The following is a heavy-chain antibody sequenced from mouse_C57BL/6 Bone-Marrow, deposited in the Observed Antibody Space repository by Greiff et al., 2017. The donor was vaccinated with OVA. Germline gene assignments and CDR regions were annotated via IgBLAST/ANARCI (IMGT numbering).Heavy chain of an antibody. CDR2: IYPGDGDT. V-gene: IGHV1-82*01. CDR1: GYAFSSSW. CDR3: ASRGTVVAPYYFDY. Sequence: VQLQESGPELVKPGASVKISCKASGYAFSSSWMNWVKQRPGKGLEWIGRIYPGDGDTNYNGKFKGKATLTADKSSSTAYMQLSSLTSEDSAVYFCASRGTVVAPYYFDYWGQGTTLTVSS. J-gene: IGHJ2*01. D-gene: IGHD1-1*01.